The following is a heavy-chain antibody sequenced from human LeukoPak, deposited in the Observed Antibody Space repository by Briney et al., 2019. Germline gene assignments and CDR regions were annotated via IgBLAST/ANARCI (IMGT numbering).Heavy chain of an antibody. CDR3: AKDPRIAVAGIVDY. J-gene: IGHJ4*02. CDR2: ISGSGGST. D-gene: IGHD6-19*01. CDR1: RFTFRSYG. Sequence: PGGSLRLSCAASRFTFRSYGMHWVRQAPGKGLEWVSAISGSGGSTYYADSVKGRFTISRDNSKNTLYLQMNSLRAEDTAVYYCAKDPRIAVAGIVDYWGQGTLVTVSS. V-gene: IGHV3-23*01.